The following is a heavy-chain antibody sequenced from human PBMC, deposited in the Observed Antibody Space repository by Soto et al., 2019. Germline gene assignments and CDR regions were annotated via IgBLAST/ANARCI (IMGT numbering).Heavy chain of an antibody. J-gene: IGHJ5*02. CDR3: ARGGGTILTPLP. D-gene: IGHD3-3*01. CDR1: GYTFTGYF. V-gene: IGHV1-2*02. Sequence: ASVKVSCKASGYTFTGYFMHWVRQAPGQGLEWMGWINPNSGATKYAQKFQGRVTLSRDTSIRTAYMALSGLKSDDTAVYYCARGGGTILTPLPWGQGTLVTVSS. CDR2: INPNSGAT.